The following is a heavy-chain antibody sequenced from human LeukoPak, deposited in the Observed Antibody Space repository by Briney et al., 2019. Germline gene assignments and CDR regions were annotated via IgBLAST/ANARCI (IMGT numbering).Heavy chain of an antibody. CDR3: ARDLDHYATDQ. V-gene: IGHV3-7*01. D-gene: IGHD2-2*01. Sequence: GGSLRLSCAASGFSLSRYWMSWVRQAPGKGLEWVANIGKDGSGNHYVDSVEGRFTISRDNAKNSLYLQMNSLRADDTAVYYCARDLDHYATDQWGQGTLVSESS. J-gene: IGHJ5*02. CDR2: IGKDGSGN. CDR1: GFSLSRYW.